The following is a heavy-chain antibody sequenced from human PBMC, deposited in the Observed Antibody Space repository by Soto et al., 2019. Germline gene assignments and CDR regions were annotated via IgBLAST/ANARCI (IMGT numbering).Heavy chain of an antibody. J-gene: IGHJ6*02. D-gene: IGHD1-7*01. V-gene: IGHV3-30-3*01. CDR1: GVTFSSYA. CDR3: ARDRGSATTRYCYGMDV. Sequence: GGSLRLSCAASGVTFSSYAMHWVRQAPGKGLEWVAVISYDGSKKYYADPVKGRFTISRDNSKNTLYLEMNSLRAEDTALYYCARDRGSATTRYCYGMDVWGQGTTVTVS. CDR2: ISYDGSKK.